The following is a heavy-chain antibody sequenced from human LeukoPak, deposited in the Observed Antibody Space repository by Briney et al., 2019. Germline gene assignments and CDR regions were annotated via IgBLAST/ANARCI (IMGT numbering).Heavy chain of an antibody. Sequence: SVKVSCKASGGTFSSYAISWVRQAPGQGLEWMGGIIPIFGTANYAQKFQGRVTITTDESTSTAYMELSSLRSEDTAVYYCASTVGSTSYYYYYMDVWGKGTTVTVSS. CDR2: IIPIFGTA. CDR3: ASTVGSTSYYYYYMDV. J-gene: IGHJ6*03. CDR1: GGTFSSYA. D-gene: IGHD2-2*01. V-gene: IGHV1-69*05.